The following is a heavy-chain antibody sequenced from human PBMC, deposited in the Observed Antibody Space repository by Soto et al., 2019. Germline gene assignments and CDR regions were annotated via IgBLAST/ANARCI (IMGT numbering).Heavy chain of an antibody. Sequence: PGGSLRLSCAGSGFTFGDSYMSWIRQAPGKGLEWLSYISPGSRYPAYADSVKGLFTISRDNAKRSLYLQMMSLTAEDTAIYYCVRGGGGGLFDPWGQGTMVTVSS. CDR1: GFTFGDSY. D-gene: IGHD2-15*01. CDR3: VRGGGGGLFDP. CDR2: ISPGSRYP. J-gene: IGHJ5*02. V-gene: IGHV3-11*06.